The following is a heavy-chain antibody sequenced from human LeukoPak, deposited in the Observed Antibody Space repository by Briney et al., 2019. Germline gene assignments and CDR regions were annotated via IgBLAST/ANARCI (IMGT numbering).Heavy chain of an antibody. CDR1: GFTFSSYS. D-gene: IGHD3-16*01. J-gene: IGHJ6*02. CDR3: ARDMTYYYGMDV. CDR2: ISSSSSYI. V-gene: IGHV3-21*01. Sequence: GGSLRLSCAASGFTFSSYSMNWVRQAPGKGLEWVSSISSSSSYIYYADSVKGRFTISRDNAKNSLYLQMNSLRAEDTAVYYCARDMTYYYGMDVWGQGTTVTVSS.